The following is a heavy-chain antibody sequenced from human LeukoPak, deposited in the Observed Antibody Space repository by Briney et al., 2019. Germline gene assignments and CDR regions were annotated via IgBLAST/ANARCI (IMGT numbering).Heavy chain of an antibody. CDR2: ISYDGNSK. V-gene: IGHV3-30*18. CDR3: ANGDPGPADHPMNDYYYSLDV. CDR1: GFTFGTYG. J-gene: IGHJ6*02. Sequence: TGGSLRLSCAGSGFTFGTYGMHWVRQAPGKGLEWVAVISYDGNSKYYSGSAKGRFAISRDNSKNTLYLQMNSLRPEDTAVYYCANGDPGPADHPMNDYYYSLDVWGQGTTVIVSS. D-gene: IGHD2-2*01.